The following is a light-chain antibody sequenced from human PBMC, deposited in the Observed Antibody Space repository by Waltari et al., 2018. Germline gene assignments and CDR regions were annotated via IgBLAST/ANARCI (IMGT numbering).Light chain of an antibody. J-gene: IGLJ2*01. Sequence: SYVVTQSPSVSVAPGATARLTCGGDNIGSKRGHWYQQRPGQAPVLVISYDSDRPSGIPERFSGSNSGNTATLTISWVEADDEADYYCLVWHSTTDHHGVFGGGTKLTVL. CDR1: NIGSKR. V-gene: IGLV3-21*04. CDR3: LVWHSTTDHHGV. CDR2: YDS.